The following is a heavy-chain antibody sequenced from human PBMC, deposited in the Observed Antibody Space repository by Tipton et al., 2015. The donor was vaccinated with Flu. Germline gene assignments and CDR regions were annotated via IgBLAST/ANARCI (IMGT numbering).Heavy chain of an antibody. CDR3: AREPDFYADAFDL. CDR1: GFTLSSDW. V-gene: IGHV3-7*01. CDR2: LKQDGSDT. D-gene: IGHD2/OR15-2a*01. J-gene: IGHJ3*01. Sequence: SLRLSCDASGFTLSSDWMTWVRQAPGKGLEWVASLKQDGSDTYYADSVKGRFTISRDNARNSVYLQMNSLRAEDTAVYYCAREPDFYADAFDLWGQGTMVTVSS.